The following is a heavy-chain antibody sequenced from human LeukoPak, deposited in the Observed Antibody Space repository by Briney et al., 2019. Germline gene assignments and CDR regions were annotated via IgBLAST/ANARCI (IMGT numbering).Heavy chain of an antibody. CDR3: AKTTDRSHPYYGFWSGYFYYYYMDV. D-gene: IGHD3-3*01. CDR2: ISGSGGST. J-gene: IGHJ6*03. Sequence: GGSLRLSCAASGFTFSSYAMSWVRQAPGKGLEWVSAISGSGGSTYYADSVKGRFTISSENSNNTLYLQMNSLRAEDTAVYYCAKTTDRSHPYYGFWSGYFYYYYMDVWGKGTTVTVSS. CDR1: GFTFSSYA. V-gene: IGHV3-23*01.